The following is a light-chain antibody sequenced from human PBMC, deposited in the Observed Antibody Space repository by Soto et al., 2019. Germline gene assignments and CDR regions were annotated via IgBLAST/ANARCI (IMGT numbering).Light chain of an antibody. J-gene: IGLJ2*01. CDR2: GNS. CDR3: QSYDSSLSGVV. Sequence: QSVLTQPPSVSGAPGQSVTISCTGSISNIGAGYDVHWYQQLPGTAPKLLIYGNSNRPSGVPDRFSGSKSGTSASLAITGLQAEDEADYYCQSYDSSLSGVVFGGGTKLTVL. CDR1: ISNIGAGYD. V-gene: IGLV1-40*01.